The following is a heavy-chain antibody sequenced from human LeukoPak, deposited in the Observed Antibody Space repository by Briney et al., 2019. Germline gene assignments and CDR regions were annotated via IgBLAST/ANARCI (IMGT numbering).Heavy chain of an antibody. V-gene: IGHV3-30*02. CDR2: IRSDGSDK. CDR3: AKRGSEGSHSYDY. Sequence: GGSLRLSCAASGFTFSSYGMHWVRQAPGKGLEWVAFIRSDGSDKHHADSVKGRFTISRDNSKNTLYLQMNSLRAEDTAIYYCAKRGSEGSHSYDYWGQGTLVTVSS. CDR1: GFTFSSYG. J-gene: IGHJ4*02. D-gene: IGHD1-26*01.